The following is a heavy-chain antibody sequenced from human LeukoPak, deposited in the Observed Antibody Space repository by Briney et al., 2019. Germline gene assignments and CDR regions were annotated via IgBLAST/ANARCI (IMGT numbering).Heavy chain of an antibody. V-gene: IGHV1-8*01. CDR1: GYTFTSYD. J-gene: IGHJ5*02. CDR3: ARDQVGCSSTSCYGYWFDP. CDR2: MNPNSGNT. Sequence: ASVKVSCKASGYTFTSYDINWVRQATGQGLEWMGWMNPNSGNTGYAQKFQGRVTMTRNTSISTAYMELSSLRPEDTAVYYCARDQVGCSSTSCYGYWFDPWGQGTLVTVSS. D-gene: IGHD2-2*01.